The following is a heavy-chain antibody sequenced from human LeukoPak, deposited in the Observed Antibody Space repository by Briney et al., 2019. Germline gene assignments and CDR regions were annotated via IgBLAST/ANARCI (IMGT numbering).Heavy chain of an antibody. J-gene: IGHJ3*02. Sequence: ASVKVSCKASGYTFTSYGISWVRQAPGQGLEWMGWISAYNGNTNYAQKLQGRVTMTTDTSTSTAYMELRSLRSDDTAVYYCARAQDTYYIEGAYRSNPLGGKDSFDIWGQGTLVTVSS. D-gene: IGHD3-16*02. CDR1: GYTFTSYG. V-gene: IGHV1-18*01. CDR2: ISAYNGNT. CDR3: ARAQDTYYIEGAYRSNPLGGKDSFDI.